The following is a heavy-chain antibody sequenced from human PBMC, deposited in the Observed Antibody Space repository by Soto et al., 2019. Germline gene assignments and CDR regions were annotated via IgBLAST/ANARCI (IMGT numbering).Heavy chain of an antibody. D-gene: IGHD3-22*01. CDR3: GSSASPDAY. Sequence: GGSLRLSCVASGFIFNSYSMNWVRQAPGKGLEWISYINSGSTSVFYADSVKRRFTISRDNAKNSLYLQMNSLRAEDTAVYYCGSSASPDAYWGQGTLVTVSS. J-gene: IGHJ4*02. V-gene: IGHV3-48*01. CDR1: GFIFNSYS. CDR2: INSGSTSV.